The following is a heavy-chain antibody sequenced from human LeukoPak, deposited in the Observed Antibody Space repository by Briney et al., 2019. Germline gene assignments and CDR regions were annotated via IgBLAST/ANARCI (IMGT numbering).Heavy chain of an antibody. V-gene: IGHV4-59*02. J-gene: IGHJ4*02. D-gene: IGHD4-17*01. CDR2: VDNRGST. Sequence: SEPLSLTCTVSGGSVSTDYWNWIRQPPGKGLEWIGYVDNRGSTKYSPSLKSRVAISVDTSRNQFSLKLSSVTAADTAVYYCARHGDYEGYFDYWGQGTLVTVSS. CDR3: ARHGDYEGYFDY. CDR1: GGSVSTDY.